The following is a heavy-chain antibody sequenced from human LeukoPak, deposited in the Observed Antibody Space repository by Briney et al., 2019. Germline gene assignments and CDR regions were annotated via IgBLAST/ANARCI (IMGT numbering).Heavy chain of an antibody. CDR1: GGSINSGY. CDR2: LYPSGST. CDR3: VRLGDYYDSRIDY. J-gene: IGHJ4*02. Sequence: SETLSLACSVSGGSINSGYWSWIRQPPGKGLEWIGLLYPSGSTNYNPSLKSRVTISVDTSRTQFSLKLSSVTAADTAVYCVRLGDYYDSRIDYWGQGTLVTVSS. D-gene: IGHD3-22*01. V-gene: IGHV4-59*01.